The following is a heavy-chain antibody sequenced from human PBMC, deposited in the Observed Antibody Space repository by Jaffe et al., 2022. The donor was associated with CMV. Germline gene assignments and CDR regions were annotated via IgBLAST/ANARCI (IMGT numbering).Heavy chain of an antibody. CDR1: GFTFSSYS. CDR2: ISSSSSYI. D-gene: IGHD3-3*01. V-gene: IGHV3-21*01. CDR3: ARATLTDTIFGVVIIEENYYYYYGMDV. Sequence: EVQLVESGGGLVKPGGSLRLSCAASGFTFSSYSMNWVRQAPGKGLEWVSSISSSSSYIYYADSVKGRFTISRDNAKNSLYLQMNSLRAEDTAVYYCARATLTDTIFGVVIIEENYYYYYGMDVWGQGTTVTVSS. J-gene: IGHJ6*02.